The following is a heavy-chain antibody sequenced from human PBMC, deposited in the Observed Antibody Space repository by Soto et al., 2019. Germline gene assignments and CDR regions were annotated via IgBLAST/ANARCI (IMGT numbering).Heavy chain of an antibody. CDR3: ARYYDSSVYYYYHVMEV. CDR1: GGSISSRNW. CDR2: IYYSGST. V-gene: IGHV4-4*02. D-gene: IGHD3-22*01. Sequence: SQTLPLPDAVSGGSISSRNWCSLVRKPPGKGLEWIGEIYYSGSTYYNPSLKSRVTISVDTSKNQFSLKLSSVTAADTAVYYCARYYDSSVYYYYHVMEVLVKGTTVT. J-gene: IGHJ6*01.